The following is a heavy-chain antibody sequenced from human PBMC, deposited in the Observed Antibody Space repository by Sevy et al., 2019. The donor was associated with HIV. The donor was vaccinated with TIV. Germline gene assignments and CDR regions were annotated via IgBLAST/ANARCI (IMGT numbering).Heavy chain of an antibody. V-gene: IGHV3-23*01. J-gene: IGHJ6*02. Sequence: GGSLRLSCAASGFTFSSYAMSWVRQAPGKGLEWVSAISSSGADTYYADSVKGRFTISRDNSKNTLYLQMNSLRAEDTAVYYCAKGRLVQYYYYGIDVWGQGTTVTVSS. CDR3: AKGRLVQYYYYGIDV. D-gene: IGHD6-19*01. CDR2: ISSSGADT. CDR1: GFTFSSYA.